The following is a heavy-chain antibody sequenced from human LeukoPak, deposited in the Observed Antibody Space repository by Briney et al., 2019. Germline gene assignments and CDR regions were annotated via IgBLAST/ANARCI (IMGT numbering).Heavy chain of an antibody. J-gene: IGHJ5*01. CDR1: GGSFSGFY. Sequence: SETLSLTCAVYGGSFSGFYWTWIRQPPGKGLEWIGEINHLGSTNYNPSLKSRATLSVDTSKNQFSLKVTSVTVADTAVHYCVRARQPLNWIDSWGLGTLVTVSS. CDR2: INHLGST. V-gene: IGHV4-34*01. CDR3: VRARQPLNWIDS. D-gene: IGHD1-14*01.